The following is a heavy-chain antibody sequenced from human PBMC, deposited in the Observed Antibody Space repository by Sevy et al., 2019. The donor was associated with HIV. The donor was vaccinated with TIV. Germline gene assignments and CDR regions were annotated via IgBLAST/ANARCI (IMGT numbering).Heavy chain of an antibody. J-gene: IGHJ5*02. D-gene: IGHD2-15*01. Sequence: GGSLRLSCTASGFPFSNYWMSWVRQAPGKGLAWVANINEDGSEKDYVDSVKGRFTISRDNAKNSLYLQLNSLRAEDTAVYYCARGQTICGGGSCYPGWFDPWGQGTLVTVSS. CDR1: GFPFSNYW. CDR3: ARGQTICGGGSCYPGWFDP. V-gene: IGHV3-7*01. CDR2: INEDGSEK.